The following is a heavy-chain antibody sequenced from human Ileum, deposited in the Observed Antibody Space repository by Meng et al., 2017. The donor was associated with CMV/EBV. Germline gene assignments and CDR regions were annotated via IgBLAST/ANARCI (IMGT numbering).Heavy chain of an antibody. V-gene: IGHV3-21*01. J-gene: IGHJ4*02. CDR3: AREGSSRYCTTTSCYHDY. Sequence: LNFNSHAMSWVRQAPGKGLEWLSSISGSSNDIYYADSVKGRFTISRDNPRNSLYLQVNSLRAEDTAVYYCAREGSSRYCTTTSCYHDYWGQGTLVTVSS. D-gene: IGHD2-2*01. CDR1: LNFNSHA. CDR2: ISGSSNDI.